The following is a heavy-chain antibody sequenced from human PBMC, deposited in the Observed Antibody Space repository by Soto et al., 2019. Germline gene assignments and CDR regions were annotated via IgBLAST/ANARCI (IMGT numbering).Heavy chain of an antibody. V-gene: IGHV3-30-3*01. D-gene: IGHD2-8*01. CDR3: ARSRNGAVPDSINF. CDR2: ISRDGSSK. J-gene: IGHJ4*02. Sequence: PAGSLTLSCAASGFTFSRYAMHWVRQAPGEGLEWVAVISRDGSSKYYGDSVKGRFTVSRDNSNNTLYLSMTSPRPDDTAVFYCARSRNGAVPDSINFWGQGTLVTVSS. CDR1: GFTFSRYA.